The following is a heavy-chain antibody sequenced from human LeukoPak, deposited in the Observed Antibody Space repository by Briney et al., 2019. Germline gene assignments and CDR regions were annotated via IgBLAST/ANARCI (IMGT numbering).Heavy chain of an antibody. Sequence: GGSLRLSCAVSGFTFRSYWMHWVRRAPGKGLVWGSRINSDGSSTSYADSVKGRFTISRDNAKNALYLQMNSLRAQDTAVYYCARADYGDSLFVYWRRATLVSVPS. J-gene: IGHJ4*02. D-gene: IGHD4-17*01. CDR1: GFTFRSYW. CDR2: INSDGSST. CDR3: ARADYGDSLFVY. V-gene: IGHV3-74*01.